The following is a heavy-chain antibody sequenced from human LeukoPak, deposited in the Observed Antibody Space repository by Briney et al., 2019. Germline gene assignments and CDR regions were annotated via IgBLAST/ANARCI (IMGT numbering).Heavy chain of an antibody. CDR1: GFTVSTNY. CDR3: AELGITMIGGV. V-gene: IGHV3-66*01. D-gene: IGHD3-10*02. CDR2: MYTLGNT. Sequence: GGSLRLSCAASGFTVSTNYMTWIRQAPGKGLEWVSVMYTLGNTNYADSVRGRFTISRDNSKNTLYLQMNSLRAEDTAVYYCAELGITMIGGVWGKGTTVTISS. J-gene: IGHJ6*04.